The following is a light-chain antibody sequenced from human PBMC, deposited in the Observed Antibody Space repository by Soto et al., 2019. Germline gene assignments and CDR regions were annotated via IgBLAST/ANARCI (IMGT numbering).Light chain of an antibody. CDR3: QQTHSTLPIT. V-gene: IGKV1-39*01. CDR2: AAS. J-gene: IGKJ5*01. CDR1: QNINNY. Sequence: IQMTQSPSSLSASVGDRVTITCRASQNINNYLNWYHQKPGKAPKLLIYAASSLQSGVPSRFSGSGSGTDFTLTISSLQPEDFATYYCQQTHSTLPITFGQGTRLEIK.